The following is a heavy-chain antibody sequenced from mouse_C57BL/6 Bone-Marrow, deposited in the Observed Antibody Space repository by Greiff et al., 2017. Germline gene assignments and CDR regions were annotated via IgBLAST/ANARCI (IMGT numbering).Heavy chain of an antibody. CDR3: ARGGGGYDGDY. D-gene: IGHD2-14*01. CDR1: GSSITSGYY. J-gene: IGHJ2*01. V-gene: IGHV3-6*01. Sequence: EVQLQESGPGLVKPSQSLSLTCSVPGSSITSGYYWHWLRQFPGNKLEWMGYISYDGRNNSNPSLKNRISITRDTSKTQFVLKLNSVTTEDTATYYWARGGGGYDGDYGGQGTTLTVSS. CDR2: ISYDGRN.